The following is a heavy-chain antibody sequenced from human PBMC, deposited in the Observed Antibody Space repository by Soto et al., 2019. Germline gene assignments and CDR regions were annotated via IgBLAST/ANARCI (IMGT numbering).Heavy chain of an antibody. CDR3: ARGKIAAVAPYNSGNHGLFDF. CDR1: GGSISSYY. D-gene: IGHD6-13*01. V-gene: IGHV4-59*01. CDR2: IYYSGST. J-gene: IGHJ4*02. Sequence: SETLSLTCTVSGGSISSYYWSWIRQHPGKGLECIGYIYYSGSTNYNPSLKSRVTISVDTSKNQFSLKLSSVTAADTAVYYCARGKIAAVAPYNSGNHGLFDFWGQGSLVTGSS.